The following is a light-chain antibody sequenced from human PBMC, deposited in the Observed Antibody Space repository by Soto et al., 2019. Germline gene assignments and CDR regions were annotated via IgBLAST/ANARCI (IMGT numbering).Light chain of an antibody. CDR2: AAS. J-gene: IGKJ4*01. CDR3: QQSNSFPPT. Sequence: DIQMTQSPSSVSASVGDRVTITCRASQDVSTWLAWYQQKPGKAPKLLIYAASSLQSGVPSRFSGSGSGTDFTLTINSLQPEDFATYSCQQSNSFPPTFGGGTKVE. CDR1: QDVSTW. V-gene: IGKV1-12*01.